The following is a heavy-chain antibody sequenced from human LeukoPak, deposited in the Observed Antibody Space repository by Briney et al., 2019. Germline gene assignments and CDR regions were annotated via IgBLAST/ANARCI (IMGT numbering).Heavy chain of an antibody. CDR3: ARQRPDYNIQRGAFDI. CDR1: GGSISSYY. CDR2: IYYSGST. D-gene: IGHD3-10*01. J-gene: IGHJ3*02. Sequence: PSETLSLTCTVSGGSISSYYWSWIRQPPGKGLEWIGYIYYSGSTNYNPSLKSRVTISVDTSKNQFSLKLSSVTAAVTAVYYCARQRPDYNIQRGAFDIWGQGTMVTVSS. V-gene: IGHV4-59*08.